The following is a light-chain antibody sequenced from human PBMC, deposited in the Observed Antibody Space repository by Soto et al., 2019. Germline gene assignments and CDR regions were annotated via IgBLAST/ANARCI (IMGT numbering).Light chain of an antibody. V-gene: IGKV3-20*01. CDR1: QSVSNS. J-gene: IGKJ4*01. Sequence: EIVLTQSPGTLSLSPGERATLSCRASQSVSNSLAWYQQKPGQTPRLLIYGASSRATGIPDRFSGSGSGTDFTLTISRLEPEDFAVYYCQQYGSSSLTIGGGTKVEIK. CDR2: GAS. CDR3: QQYGSSSLT.